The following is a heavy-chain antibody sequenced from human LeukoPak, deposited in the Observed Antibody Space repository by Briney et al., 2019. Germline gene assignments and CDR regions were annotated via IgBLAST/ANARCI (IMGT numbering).Heavy chain of an antibody. J-gene: IGHJ4*02. CDR1: GFTVSTNF. V-gene: IGHV3-53*01. CDR3: AGGPTTFAY. CDR2: LYFGGAT. Sequence: GGSLRLSCAASGFTVSTNFVNWVRRAPARGLEWVSLLYFGGATFYADSVKGRFTLSRDNSDDTVYLQMNSLRADDTAVYYCAGGPTTFAYWGQGTLVTVSS. D-gene: IGHD1-14*01.